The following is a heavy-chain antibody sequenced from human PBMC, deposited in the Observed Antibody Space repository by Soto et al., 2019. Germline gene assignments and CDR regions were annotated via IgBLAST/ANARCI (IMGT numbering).Heavy chain of an antibody. Sequence: GGSLRLSCAASGFTFRSFTMNWVHQAPGKGLEWVSTISSNSAYINYTDALRGRFTISRDNAKNSLHLQMNSLRAEDTAVYYCTRDASRDSSARGWFDPWGPGTLVTVSS. D-gene: IGHD6-13*01. CDR1: GFTFRSFT. CDR3: TRDASRDSSARGWFDP. J-gene: IGHJ5*02. V-gene: IGHV3-21*01. CDR2: ISSNSAYI.